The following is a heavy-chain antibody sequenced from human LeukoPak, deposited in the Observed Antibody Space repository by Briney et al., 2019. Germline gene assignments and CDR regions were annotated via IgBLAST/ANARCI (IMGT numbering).Heavy chain of an antibody. J-gene: IGHJ4*02. D-gene: IGHD3-22*01. CDR2: IYSGGST. V-gene: IGHV3-53*04. CDR3: RTYYYDSSGYTTLDY. Sequence: AGGSLRLSCAASGFTVSSNYMSWVRQAPGKGLEWVSVIYSGGSTYYADSVKGRFTISRHNSKNTLYLQMNSLRAEDTAVYYCRTYYYDSSGYTTLDYWGQGTLVTVSS. CDR1: GFTVSSNY.